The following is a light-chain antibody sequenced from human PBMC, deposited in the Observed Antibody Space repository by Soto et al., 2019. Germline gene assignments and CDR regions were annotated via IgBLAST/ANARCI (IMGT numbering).Light chain of an antibody. V-gene: IGLV2-11*01. Sequence: ISCTGTSTDVGGYNYVSWYQQCSGKAPKVLIYDVTKRPSGVPDRFSGSKSGDTASLTISGLQAEDEADYYCCSYADTNTFVFGTGTKVTVL. CDR1: STDVGGYNY. J-gene: IGLJ1*01. CDR3: CSYADTNTFV. CDR2: DVT.